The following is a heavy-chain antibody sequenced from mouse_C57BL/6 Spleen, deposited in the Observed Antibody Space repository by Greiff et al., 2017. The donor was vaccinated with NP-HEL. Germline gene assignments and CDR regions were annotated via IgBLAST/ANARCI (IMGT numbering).Heavy chain of an antibody. V-gene: IGHV1-76*01. CDR1: GYTFTDYY. J-gene: IGHJ2*01. Sequence: VQLQQSGAELVRPGASVKLSCKASGYTFTDYYINWVKQRPGQGLEWIARIYPGSGNTYYNEKFKGKATLTAEKSSSTAYMQLSSLTSEDSAVYFCARWRDDWGQGTTLTVSS. CDR2: IYPGSGNT. CDR3: ARWRDD.